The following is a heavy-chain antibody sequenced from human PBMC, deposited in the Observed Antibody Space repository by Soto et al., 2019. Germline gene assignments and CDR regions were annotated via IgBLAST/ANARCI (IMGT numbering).Heavy chain of an antibody. V-gene: IGHV3-15*07. Sequence: EVQLVESGGGLVEPGGSLRLSCAASGFTFSSAWMNWVRQAPGKGLEWVGLIKSRHDGGTTDYAAPVKGRFSISRDDSRNTLYLQMNSLITEDTAVYYCAADLPNGNYPIDYWGQGTLVTVSS. CDR2: IKSRHDGGTT. J-gene: IGHJ4*02. D-gene: IGHD1-7*01. CDR3: AADLPNGNYPIDY. CDR1: GFTFSSAW.